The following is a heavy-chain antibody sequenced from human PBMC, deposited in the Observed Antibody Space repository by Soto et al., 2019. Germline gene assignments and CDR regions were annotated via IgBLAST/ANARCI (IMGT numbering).Heavy chain of an antibody. D-gene: IGHD2-2*01. J-gene: IGHJ6*03. Sequence: EVQLVQSGAEVKKPGESLKISCKGSGYSFTQYWIGWVRQMPGRGLEWMGSIYLSDTNTRYSPSFQGQVTISADKSISTAYLQWSSLKASDIAMYYCAREIYCTATSCAPYMDVWGQGTTVSVSS. CDR1: GYSFTQYW. CDR3: AREIYCTATSCAPYMDV. V-gene: IGHV5-51*01. CDR2: IYLSDTNT.